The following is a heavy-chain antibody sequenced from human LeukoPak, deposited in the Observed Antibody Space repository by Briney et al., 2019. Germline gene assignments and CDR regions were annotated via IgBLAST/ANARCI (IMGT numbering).Heavy chain of an antibody. V-gene: IGHV4-34*01. CDR1: GGSFSGYY. Sequence: SETLSLTCAVYGGSFSGYYWSWIRQPPGKELEWIGEINHSGSTNYNPSLKSRVTISVDTSKNQFSLKLSSVTAADTAVYYCARDSGYVGYWGQGTLVTVSS. CDR3: ARDSGYVGY. J-gene: IGHJ4*02. D-gene: IGHD5-12*01. CDR2: INHSGST.